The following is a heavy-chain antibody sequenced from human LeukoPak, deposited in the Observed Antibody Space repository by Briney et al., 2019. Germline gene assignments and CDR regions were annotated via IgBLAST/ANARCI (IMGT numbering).Heavy chain of an antibody. J-gene: IGHJ4*02. CDR3: ARDSDSYGPDFDY. D-gene: IGHD5-18*01. Sequence: SETLSLTRTVSGGSISRYYWSWIRQPAGKGLEWIGRIYASGSTNYNPSLKSRVSMSVDTSKNQFSLKLSSVTAEDTAIYYCARDSDSYGPDFDYWSQGTLVTVSS. CDR1: GGSISRYY. V-gene: IGHV4-4*07. CDR2: IYASGST.